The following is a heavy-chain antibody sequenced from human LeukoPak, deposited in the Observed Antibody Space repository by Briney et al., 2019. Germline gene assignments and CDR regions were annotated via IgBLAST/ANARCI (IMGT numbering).Heavy chain of an antibody. CDR1: GFTFSSYW. D-gene: IGHD6-13*01. J-gene: IGHJ1*01. V-gene: IGHV3-23*01. Sequence: GGSLRLSCAASGFTFSSYWVSWVRQAPGKGLEWVSAISGSGGSTYYADSVKGRFTISRDNSKNTLYLQMNSLRAEDTAVYYCAKDRGYSSRRLVFQHWGQGTLVTVSS. CDR3: AKDRGYSSRRLVFQH. CDR2: ISGSGGST.